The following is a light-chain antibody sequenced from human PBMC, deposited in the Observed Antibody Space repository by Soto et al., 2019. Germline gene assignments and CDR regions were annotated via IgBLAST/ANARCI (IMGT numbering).Light chain of an antibody. CDR3: QQRGNWPVT. Sequence: EIVLTQSPATLSLSPGERATLSCRASQSVSSYFAWYQQKPGQAPRLLIYDASTRATGIPARFSGSGSGTEFTPTISSLEPDDFAVYYCQQRGNWPVTFGQGTRVDIK. CDR2: DAS. V-gene: IGKV3-11*01. CDR1: QSVSSY. J-gene: IGKJ1*01.